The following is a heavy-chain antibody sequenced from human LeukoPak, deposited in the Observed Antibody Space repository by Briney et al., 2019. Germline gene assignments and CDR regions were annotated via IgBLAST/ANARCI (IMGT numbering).Heavy chain of an antibody. D-gene: IGHD3-3*01. CDR3: ARAGRFLEWFCDY. Sequence: GGSLRLSCAASGFTFSSYAMHWVRQAPGKGLEWVAVISYDGSNKYYADSVKGRFTISRDNSKNTLYLQMNSLRAEDTAVYYCARAGRFLEWFCDYWGQGTLVTVSS. V-gene: IGHV3-30-3*01. J-gene: IGHJ4*02. CDR2: ISYDGSNK. CDR1: GFTFSSYA.